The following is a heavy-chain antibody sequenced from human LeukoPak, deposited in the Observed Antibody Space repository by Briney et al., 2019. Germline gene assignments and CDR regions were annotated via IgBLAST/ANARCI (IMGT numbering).Heavy chain of an antibody. CDR3: ARRFDSRSFDY. V-gene: IGHV3-23*01. CDR2: ISESGGGT. D-gene: IGHD3-22*01. CDR1: GFTFSSCA. Sequence: GGSLRLSCAASGFTFSSCALSWVRQAPGKGLQWVSAISESGGGTNYADSVKGRFSISRDNSKNTLYLQMNSLRAEDTAVYYCARRFDSRSFDYWGQGTLVTVSS. J-gene: IGHJ4*02.